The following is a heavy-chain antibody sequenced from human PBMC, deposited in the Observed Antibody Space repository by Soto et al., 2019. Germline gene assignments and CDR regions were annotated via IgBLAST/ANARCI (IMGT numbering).Heavy chain of an antibody. CDR1: GYTFTSYY. D-gene: IGHD2-15*01. J-gene: IGHJ6*02. CDR2: INPSGGST. CDR3: ARENVVAATRVSYYYGMDV. V-gene: IGHV1-46*01. Sequence: GASVKVSCKASGYTFTSYYMHWVRQAPGQGLEWMGVINPSGGSTSYAQKFQGRVTMTRDTSTSTAYMELSSLRSEDTAVYYCARENVVAATRVSYYYGMDVWGQGTTVTVSS.